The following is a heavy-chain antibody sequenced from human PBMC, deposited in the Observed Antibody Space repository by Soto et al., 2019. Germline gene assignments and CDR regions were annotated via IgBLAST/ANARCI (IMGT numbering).Heavy chain of an antibody. V-gene: IGHV4-30-2*01. CDR3: ARVVDASGSCSDY. CDR1: GGSIISGASS. J-gene: IGHJ4*02. CDR2: IYHTGST. Sequence: QQQESGSGPVKPAQSLTLTCAVSGGSIISGASSWSWIRQPPGKGLEWIGYIYHTGSTYYSPSLESRDSISVDRSKIQFSLKLSSVTAADTAVYYCARVVDASGSCSDYWGQGTLVTVSS. D-gene: IGHD3-10*01.